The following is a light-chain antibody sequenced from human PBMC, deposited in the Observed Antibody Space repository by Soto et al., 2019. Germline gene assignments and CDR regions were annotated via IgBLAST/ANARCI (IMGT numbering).Light chain of an antibody. CDR1: QSISTW. V-gene: IGKV1-5*03. CDR3: QQYYSYSYT. Sequence: DIQMTQSPSTLSASVGDRVTLTCRASQSISTWLAWYQQKPGKAPKLLIYKASSLESGVPSRFSGSGSGTEFTLTISRLQPDYFATYYCQQYYSYSYTFGQGTKLEIK. CDR2: KAS. J-gene: IGKJ2*01.